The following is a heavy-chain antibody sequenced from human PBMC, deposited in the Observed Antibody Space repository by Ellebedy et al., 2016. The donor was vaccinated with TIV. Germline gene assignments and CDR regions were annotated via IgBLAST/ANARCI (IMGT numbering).Heavy chain of an antibody. D-gene: IGHD6-19*01. V-gene: IGHV1-2*02. CDR1: GYTFIDYY. Sequence: AASVKVSCKASGYTFIDYYIHWVRQAPGQGPEWVGWINPHTGGTTYAQKFQGRLSLTRDTSSGTAYMELSRLRSDDTAVYYCAKVRAVESYSRSYDYWGQGTPVTVSS. CDR2: INPHTGGT. CDR3: AKVRAVESYSRSYDY. J-gene: IGHJ4*02.